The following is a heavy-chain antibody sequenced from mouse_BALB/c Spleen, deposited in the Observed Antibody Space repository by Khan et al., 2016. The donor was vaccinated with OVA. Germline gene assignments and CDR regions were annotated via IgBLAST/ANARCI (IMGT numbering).Heavy chain of an antibody. CDR3: VRRGLYGLFAY. V-gene: IGHV1-7*01. Sequence: QVRLQQSGAELAKPGASVKMSCTASGYTFTTYWIHWIKQRPGQGLEWIGYINPSTDYTEYNKNFKDKATLTADESSSTAYMQLNSLTSADSAVYYCVRRGLYGLFAYWGQGTLVTVSA. CDR1: GYTFTTYW. D-gene: IGHD2-10*02. CDR2: INPSTDYT. J-gene: IGHJ3*01.